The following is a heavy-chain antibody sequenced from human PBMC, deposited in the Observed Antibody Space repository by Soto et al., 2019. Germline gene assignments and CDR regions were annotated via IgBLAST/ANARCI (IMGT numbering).Heavy chain of an antibody. V-gene: IGHV5-51*01. Sequence: GQSLQISSNGSGYSFTSYWIGWVRQMPGKGLEWMGFIYPSDSDTRYSPSFQGQVTISADKSISTAYLQWSSLKASDTAMYYCARPIGALSTTDFTYWGQGTLVTVSS. CDR3: ARPIGALSTTDFTY. J-gene: IGHJ4*02. CDR1: GYSFTSYW. CDR2: IYPSDSDT. D-gene: IGHD3-22*01.